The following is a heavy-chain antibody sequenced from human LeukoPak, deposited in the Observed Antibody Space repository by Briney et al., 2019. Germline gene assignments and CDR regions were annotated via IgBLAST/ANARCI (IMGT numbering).Heavy chain of an antibody. D-gene: IGHD3-9*01. J-gene: IGHJ4*02. CDR2: ISSSGSTI. CDR3: ARFDTDWLSYYFDY. CDR1: GFTFSSYE. V-gene: IGHV3-48*03. Sequence: GGSLRLSCAASGFTFSSYEMNWVRQAPGKGLEWVSYISSSGSTIYNADSVKGRFTITRDNAKNSLYLQMNSLRAEDTAVYYCARFDTDWLSYYFDYWGQGTLVTVSS.